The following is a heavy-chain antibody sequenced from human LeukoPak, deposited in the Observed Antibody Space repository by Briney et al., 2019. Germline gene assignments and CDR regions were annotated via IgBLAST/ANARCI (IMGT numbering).Heavy chain of an antibody. CDR3: ATDKDTAMTFDY. CDR1: GFTFSSYG. CDR2: ISYDGSNK. D-gene: IGHD5-18*01. Sequence: GGSLRLSCAASGFTFSSYGMHWVRQAPGKGLEWVAVISYDGSNKYYADSVKGRFTISRDNSKNTLCLQMNSLRAEDTAVYYCATDKDTAMTFDYWGQGTLVTVSS. V-gene: IGHV3-30*03. J-gene: IGHJ4*02.